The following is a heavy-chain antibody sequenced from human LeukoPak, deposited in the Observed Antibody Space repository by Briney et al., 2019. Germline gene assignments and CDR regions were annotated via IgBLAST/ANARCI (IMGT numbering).Heavy chain of an antibody. CDR3: AREGYYDSSGYYYPLYFDY. V-gene: IGHV3-66*01. J-gene: IGHJ4*02. D-gene: IGHD3-22*01. CDR1: GSTVSSNY. CDR2: IYSGGST. Sequence: PGGSLRLSCAASGSTVSSNYMSWVRQAPGKGLEWVSVIYSGGSTYYADSVKGRFTISRDNSKNTLYLQMNSLRAEDTAVYYCAREGYYDSSGYYYPLYFDYWGQGTLVTVSS.